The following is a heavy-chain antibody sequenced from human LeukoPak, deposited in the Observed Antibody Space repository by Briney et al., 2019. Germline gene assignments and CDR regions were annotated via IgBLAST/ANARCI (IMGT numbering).Heavy chain of an antibody. D-gene: IGHD7-27*01. Sequence: GGSLRLSCAASGFTLSDHYIDWFRQAPGKGLEWVGRTRNKAMSHTTEYAASVRGRFTISRDDSKNLLYLQMNSLRAEDTAVYYCARADWGSVDYWGQGTLVTVSS. J-gene: IGHJ4*02. V-gene: IGHV3-72*01. CDR3: ARADWGSVDY. CDR2: TRNKAMSHTT. CDR1: GFTLSDHY.